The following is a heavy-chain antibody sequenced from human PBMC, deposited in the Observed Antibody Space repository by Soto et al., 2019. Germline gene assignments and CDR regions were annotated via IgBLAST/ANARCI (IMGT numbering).Heavy chain of an antibody. V-gene: IGHV4-30-4*01. D-gene: IGHD2-15*01. CDR1: GGSISSGDYY. Sequence: KPSETLSLTCTVSGGSISSGDYYWSWIRQPPGKGLEWIGYIYYSGSTYYNPSLKSRVTISVDTSKNRFSLKLSSVTAADTAVYYCARAVGGRYCSGGSCGSKADYWGQGTLVTVSS. CDR2: IYYSGST. J-gene: IGHJ4*02. CDR3: ARAVGGRYCSGGSCGSKADY.